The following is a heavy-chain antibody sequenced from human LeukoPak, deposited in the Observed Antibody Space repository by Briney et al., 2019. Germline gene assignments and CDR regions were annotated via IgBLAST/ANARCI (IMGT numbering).Heavy chain of an antibody. Sequence: ASVKVSSKASGYTFTSYAMNWVRQAPGQGLEWMGWINTNTGNPTYAQGSTGRFVFSLDTSVSTAYLQISSLKAEDTAVYYCARTYYDILTGYYVFDYWGQGTLVTVSS. J-gene: IGHJ4*02. D-gene: IGHD3-9*01. CDR2: INTNTGNP. V-gene: IGHV7-4-1*02. CDR3: ARTYYDILTGYYVFDY. CDR1: GYTFTSYA.